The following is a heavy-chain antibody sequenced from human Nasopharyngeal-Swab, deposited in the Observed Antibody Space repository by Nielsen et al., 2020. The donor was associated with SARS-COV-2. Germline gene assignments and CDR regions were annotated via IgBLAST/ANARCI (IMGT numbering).Heavy chain of an antibody. D-gene: IGHD1-20*01. J-gene: IGHJ6*02. CDR2: INAGDGDT. V-gene: IGHV1-3*01. Sequence: ASVKVSCKASGYTFSDYALHWVRLAPGQRLEWMGWINAGDGDTKYSQTFQDRVTITRDTSAKTVYMELSSLRSEDTGVYFCARDTNWRWISYYYGMDVWGQGTTVTIPS. CDR1: GYTFSDYA. CDR3: ARDTNWRWISYYYGMDV.